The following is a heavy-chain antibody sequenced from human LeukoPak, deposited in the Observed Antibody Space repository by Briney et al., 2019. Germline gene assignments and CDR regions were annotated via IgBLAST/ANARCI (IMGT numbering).Heavy chain of an antibody. Sequence: SETLSLTCTVSGKSFGDYYWCWIRQPAEKGLEWIGRIYTSGSTTYNPSLKSRVTMSVDTSKSQFSLNLMSVTAADTAVYYCTRDTGTTGEVKFDPWGQGTLVTVSS. CDR1: GKSFGDYY. CDR2: IYTSGST. D-gene: IGHD4-17*01. CDR3: TRDTGTTGEVKFDP. V-gene: IGHV4-4*07. J-gene: IGHJ5*02.